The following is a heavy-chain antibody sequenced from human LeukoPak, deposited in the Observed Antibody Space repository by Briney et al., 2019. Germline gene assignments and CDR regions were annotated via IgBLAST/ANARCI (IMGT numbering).Heavy chain of an antibody. CDR3: AKGGIALVRGSFDY. CDR2: ISSSSSYI. Sequence: GGSLRLSCAASGFTFNNYGVNWVRQAPGKGLEWVSSISSSSSYIYYADSVKGRFTISRDDSKNTLYLQMNSLRAEDTAVYYCAKGGIALVRGSFDYWGQGTLVTVSS. D-gene: IGHD3-10*01. V-gene: IGHV3-21*04. CDR1: GFTFNNYG. J-gene: IGHJ4*02.